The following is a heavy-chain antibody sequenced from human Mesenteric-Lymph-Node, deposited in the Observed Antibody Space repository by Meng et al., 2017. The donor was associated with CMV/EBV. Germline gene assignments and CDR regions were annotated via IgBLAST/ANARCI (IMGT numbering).Heavy chain of an antibody. CDR2: ANNSGTT. J-gene: IGHJ4*02. CDR1: GDYISNSLYY. V-gene: IGHV4-39*01. CDR3: ARRGNYDSDYSEY. Sequence: QLQWSGRGVGKTSEPLSLSFIVSGDYISNSLYYWTWIRQPQGKGLEWIGRANNSGTTYYKPSLKGRHPISVDTYENLFSLRLPTVTAADTANYYCARRGNYDSDYSEYWGQGTLVTVSS. D-gene: IGHD3-22*01.